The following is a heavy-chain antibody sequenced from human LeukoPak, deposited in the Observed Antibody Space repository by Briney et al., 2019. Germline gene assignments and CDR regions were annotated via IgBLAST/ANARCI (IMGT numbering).Heavy chain of an antibody. D-gene: IGHD1-14*01. V-gene: IGHV3-11*04. CDR2: ISSSGSTI. CDR3: ARDKSYSTLPGTSRNWFDP. J-gene: IGHJ5*02. CDR1: GFTFSDYY. Sequence: GGSLRLSCAASGFTFSDYYMSWIRQAPGKGLEWVSYISSSGSTIYYADSVKGRFTISRDNAKNSLYLQMNSLRAEDTAVYYCARDKSYSTLPGTSRNWFDPWGQGTLVTFSS.